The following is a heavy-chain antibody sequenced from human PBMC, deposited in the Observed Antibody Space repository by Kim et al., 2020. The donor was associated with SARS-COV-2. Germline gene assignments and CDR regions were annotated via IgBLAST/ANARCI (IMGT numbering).Heavy chain of an antibody. Sequence: GGSLRLSCAASGFTFSDFASHWVRQAPGKGLEWVAVISDDANNKYDAESVKGRFTISRDNSKNTLYLQMNSLRAEDTAVYYCARGGYSSSWSIGEAFDFWGQGTMVTVSS. D-gene: IGHD6-13*01. V-gene: IGHV3-30*04. J-gene: IGHJ3*01. CDR2: ISDDANNK. CDR1: GFTFSDFA. CDR3: ARGGYSSSWSIGEAFDF.